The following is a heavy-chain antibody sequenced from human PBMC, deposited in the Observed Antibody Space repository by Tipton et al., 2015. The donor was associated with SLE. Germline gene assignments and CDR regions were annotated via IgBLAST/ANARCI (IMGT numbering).Heavy chain of an antibody. D-gene: IGHD3-9*01. Sequence: LRLSCAVYGGSFSGYYWSWIRQPPGKGLEWIGEINHSGSTNYNPSLKSRVTISVDTPKSQFSLKLSSVTAADTAVYYCARDTIGRAFDIWGQGTMVTVSS. J-gene: IGHJ3*02. CDR2: INHSGST. CDR1: GGSFSGYY. V-gene: IGHV4-34*01. CDR3: ARDTIGRAFDI.